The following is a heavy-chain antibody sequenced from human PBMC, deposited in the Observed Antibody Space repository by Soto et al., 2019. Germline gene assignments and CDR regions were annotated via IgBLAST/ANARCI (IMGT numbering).Heavy chain of an antibody. Sequence: QVTLKESGPVLVKPTETLTLTCTVSGFSLSTARMGVSWIRQPPGKALEWLAHILSDDEKSYSTSLKSRLTISKDTSKSQVVLTMTNLDPVDTATYYCARIRDTLVRGPYYHDYWGQGTLVTVSS. V-gene: IGHV2-26*01. CDR3: ARIRDTLVRGPYYHDY. CDR1: GFSLSTARMG. J-gene: IGHJ4*02. D-gene: IGHD3-10*01. CDR2: ILSDDEK.